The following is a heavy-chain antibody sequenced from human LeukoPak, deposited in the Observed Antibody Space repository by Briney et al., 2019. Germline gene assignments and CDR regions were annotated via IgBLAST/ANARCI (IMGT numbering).Heavy chain of an antibody. Sequence: GGSLRLSCAASGFTFSSYGLHWVRQAPGKGLEWVAFIRYDGDYEYYKDSVKGRFTISRDNSKNTLFLQMNSLRVEDTAVYYCARGQQLDYWGQGTLVTVSS. J-gene: IGHJ4*02. V-gene: IGHV3-30*02. CDR3: ARGQQLDY. CDR1: GFTFSSYG. CDR2: IRYDGDYE. D-gene: IGHD6-13*01.